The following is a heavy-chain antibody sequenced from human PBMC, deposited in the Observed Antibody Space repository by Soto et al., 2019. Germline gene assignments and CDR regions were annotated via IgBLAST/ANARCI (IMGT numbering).Heavy chain of an antibody. Sequence: QVQLVQSGAEVKKPGSSVKVSCKASGGTFSSYAISWVRQAPGQGLEWMGGIIPIFGTANYAQKFQGRVTFTPDKPTGTPYRKLRGRRLGETAVYYWGREQVYCSITSCQELNSGAQEPLVTVSS. CDR3: GREQVYCSITSCQELNS. V-gene: IGHV1-69*06. CDR2: IIPIFGTA. D-gene: IGHD2-2*01. CDR1: GGTFSSYA. J-gene: IGHJ5*01.